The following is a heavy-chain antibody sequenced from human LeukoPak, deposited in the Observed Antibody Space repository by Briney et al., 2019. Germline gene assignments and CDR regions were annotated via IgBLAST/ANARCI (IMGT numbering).Heavy chain of an antibody. CDR1: GGSFSGYY. Sequence: SETLSLTCAVYGGSFSGYYWSWIRQPPGKGLEWIGEINHSGSTNYNPSLKSRVTISVDTSKNQFSLELSSVTAADTAVYYCARAGDSSGWYHYYYGMDVWGQGTTVTVSS. V-gene: IGHV4-34*01. CDR3: ARAGDSSGWYHYYYGMDV. J-gene: IGHJ6*02. CDR2: INHSGST. D-gene: IGHD6-19*01.